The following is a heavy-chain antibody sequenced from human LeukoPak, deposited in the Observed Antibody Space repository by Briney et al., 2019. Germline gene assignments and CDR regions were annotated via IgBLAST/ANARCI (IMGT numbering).Heavy chain of an antibody. J-gene: IGHJ4*02. Sequence: GGSLRLSCAASGFTFSTFAMSWVRQAPGKGLEWVSGISASGDNTYYADSVKGRLSISRDNPRNTLYLQMNSLRAEDTAVYYCAKDWGYSTIWGTYYFDHWGQGTLVTVSS. CDR2: ISASGDNT. D-gene: IGHD2-2*01. CDR3: AKDWGYSTIWGTYYFDH. V-gene: IGHV3-23*01. CDR1: GFTFSTFA.